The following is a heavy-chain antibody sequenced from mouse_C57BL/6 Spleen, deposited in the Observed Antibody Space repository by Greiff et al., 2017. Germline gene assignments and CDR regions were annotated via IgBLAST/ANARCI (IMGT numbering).Heavy chain of an antibody. CDR3: ARVDDYHWYFDV. Sequence: QVQLQQPGAELVKPGASVKMSCKASGYTFTSYWITWVKQRPGQGLEWIGDIYPGSGSTNYNEKFKSKATLTVDTSSSTAYMQLSSLTSEDSAVYYCARVDDYHWYFDVWGTGTTVNVSS. CDR2: IYPGSGST. V-gene: IGHV1-55*01. J-gene: IGHJ1*03. CDR1: GYTFTSYW. D-gene: IGHD2-4*01.